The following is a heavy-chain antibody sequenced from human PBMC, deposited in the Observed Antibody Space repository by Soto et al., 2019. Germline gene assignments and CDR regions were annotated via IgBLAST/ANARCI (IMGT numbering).Heavy chain of an antibody. Sequence: PSETLSLTCTVSGLSVSSMNWWSWVRQTTGKGLEWVGEINHSGNTNYNPSLKSRVTISVDTSKNQFSLKLSSVTAADTAVYYCASTCTNGVCPNWFDPWGQGTLVTVSS. J-gene: IGHJ5*02. CDR2: INHSGNT. CDR1: GLSVSSMNW. D-gene: IGHD2-8*01. V-gene: IGHV4-4*02. CDR3: ASTCTNGVCPNWFDP.